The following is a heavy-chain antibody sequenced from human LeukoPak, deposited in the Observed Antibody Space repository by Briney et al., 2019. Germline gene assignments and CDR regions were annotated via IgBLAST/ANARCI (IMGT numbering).Heavy chain of an antibody. D-gene: IGHD2-2*01. V-gene: IGHV4-39*07. CDR1: GGSISSSSYY. J-gene: IGHJ6*02. CDR3: ARVPDCSSTSCYGYYYYGMDV. CDR2: IYYSGST. Sequence: SETLSLTCTVSGGSISSSSYYWGWIRQPPGKGLEWIGSIYYSGSTYYNPSLKSRVTISVDTSKNQFSLKLSSVTAADTAVYYCARVPDCSSTSCYGYYYYGMDVWGQGTTVTVSS.